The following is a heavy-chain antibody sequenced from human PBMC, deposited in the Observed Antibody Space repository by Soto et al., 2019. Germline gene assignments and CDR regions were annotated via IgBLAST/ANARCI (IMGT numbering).Heavy chain of an antibody. Sequence: QVQLVQSGAEVKKPGASVKVSCKASGYTFTNYGINWVRQAPGQGLEWLGWVSAYNGERRYAQRVQARFIMTTDTSTTSAYMELRSLRSDDTAVYYCSRGTSIPASGDYWCQGTLVTVSS. CDR3: SRGTSIPASGDY. D-gene: IGHD6-6*01. CDR2: VSAYNGER. CDR1: GYTFTNYG. J-gene: IGHJ4*01. V-gene: IGHV1-18*01.